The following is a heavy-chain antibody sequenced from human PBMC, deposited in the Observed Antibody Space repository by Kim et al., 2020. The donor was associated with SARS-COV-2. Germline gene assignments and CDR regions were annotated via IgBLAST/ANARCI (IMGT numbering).Heavy chain of an antibody. J-gene: IGHJ6*02. D-gene: IGHD1-7*01. Sequence: NYNPSLKSRVTISVDKSKNQFSLKLSSVTAADTAVYYCAREGMTNFYMDVWGQGTTVTVSS. V-gene: IGHV4-4*02. CDR3: AREGMTNFYMDV.